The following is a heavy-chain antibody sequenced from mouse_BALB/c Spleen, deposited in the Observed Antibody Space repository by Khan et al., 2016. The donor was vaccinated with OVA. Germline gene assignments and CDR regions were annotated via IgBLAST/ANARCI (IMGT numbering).Heavy chain of an antibody. CDR3: AINYDYDEGLAY. Sequence: QVQLKQSGPGLVQPSQSLSITCTVSGFSLNYYGVHWVRQSPGKGLEWLGVIWRGGSTDYNAPFISRLSISKDNSKSQVFFKMNSLQSNDTAIYYCAINYDYDEGLAYWGQGTLVTVSA. CDR1: GFSLNYYG. V-gene: IGHV2-2*03. D-gene: IGHD2-4*01. CDR2: IWRGGST. J-gene: IGHJ3*01.